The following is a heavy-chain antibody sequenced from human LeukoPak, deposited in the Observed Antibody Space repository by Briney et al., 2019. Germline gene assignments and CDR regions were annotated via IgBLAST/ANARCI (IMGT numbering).Heavy chain of an antibody. V-gene: IGHV4-34*01. D-gene: IGHD1-26*01. Sequence: SETLSLTCAVYGGSFSGYYWSWIRQPPGKGLEWIGEINHSGSTNYNPSLKSRVTISVDTSKNQFSLKLSSVTAADTAVYYCAATSGAADNWGQGTLVTVSS. CDR3: AATSGAADN. CDR2: INHSGST. CDR1: GGSFSGYY. J-gene: IGHJ4*02.